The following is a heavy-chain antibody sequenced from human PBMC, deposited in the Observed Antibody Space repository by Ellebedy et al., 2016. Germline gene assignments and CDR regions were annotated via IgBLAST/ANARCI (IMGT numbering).Heavy chain of an antibody. Sequence: GESLKISXAASGFTFSSYSMNWVRQTPGKGLEWVSYISGPGSPIKYADSVKGRFTISRDNARNSLYLQMNSLTAEDTAVFYCVKSGESSYYFDYWGQGILVTVSS. D-gene: IGHD3-10*01. J-gene: IGHJ4*02. CDR1: GFTFSSYS. CDR2: ISGPGSPI. V-gene: IGHV3-48*04. CDR3: VKSGESSYYFDY.